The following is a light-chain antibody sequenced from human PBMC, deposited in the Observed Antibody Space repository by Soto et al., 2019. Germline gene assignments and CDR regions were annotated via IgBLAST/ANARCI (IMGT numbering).Light chain of an antibody. CDR2: TAS. V-gene: IGKV1-5*03. CDR1: QRISYW. Sequence: DIQLTQSPSTLSASVGDRVTITCRASQRISYWLAWYQQKPGKAPKLLIYTASNLNRRVPSRFSGSGSGTEFTLTISSLQPDDFATSHCQQYDGYSGLTFGGGTKVEIK. J-gene: IGKJ4*01. CDR3: QQYDGYSGLT.